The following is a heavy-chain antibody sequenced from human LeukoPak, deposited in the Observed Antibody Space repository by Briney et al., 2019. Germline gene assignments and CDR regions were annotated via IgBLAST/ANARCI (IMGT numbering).Heavy chain of an antibody. J-gene: IGHJ4*02. V-gene: IGHV4-61*02. CDR3: AREYGIAAAGTGFDY. D-gene: IGHD6-13*01. CDR1: GGSISSSSYY. Sequence: SETLSLTCTVSGGSISSSSYYWSWIRQPAGKGLEWIGRIYTSGSTNYNPSLKSRVTMSVDTSKNQFSLKLSSVTAADTAVYYCAREYGIAAAGTGFDYWGQGTLVTVSS. CDR2: IYTSGST.